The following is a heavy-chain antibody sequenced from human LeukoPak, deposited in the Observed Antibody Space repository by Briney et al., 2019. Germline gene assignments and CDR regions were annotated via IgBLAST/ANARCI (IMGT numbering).Heavy chain of an antibody. CDR2: IYYSGST. J-gene: IGHJ4*02. CDR1: GGSISSYY. Sequence: PSETLSLTCTVSGGSISSYYWSWIRQPPGKGLEWIGYIYYSGSTNYNPSLKSRVTISVDTSKNQFSLKLSSVTAADTAVYYCARLPKFEYQPLREYYFDYWGQGTLVTVSS. D-gene: IGHD2-2*01. CDR3: ARLPKFEYQPLREYYFDY. V-gene: IGHV4-59*08.